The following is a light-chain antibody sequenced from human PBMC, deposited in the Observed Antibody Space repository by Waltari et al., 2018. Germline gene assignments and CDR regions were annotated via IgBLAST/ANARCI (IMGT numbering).Light chain of an antibody. V-gene: IGLV1-47*01. CDR1: SSNIGTTY. CDR3: AVWDDVLSSWV. CDR2: KND. Sequence: QSALTQPPSASGTPGQGVTIYCSGSSSNIGTTYGHWYQQVSGVAPKLLMFKNDQRPSGVPDRFSGSRSGASASLAISGLRSEDEGDYSCAVWDDVLSSWVFGGGTKLTVL. J-gene: IGLJ3*02.